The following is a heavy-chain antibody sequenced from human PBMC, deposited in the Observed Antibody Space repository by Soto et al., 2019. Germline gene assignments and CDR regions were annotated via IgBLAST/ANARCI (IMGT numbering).Heavy chain of an antibody. Sequence: QDQLVQSGAEVKKPGASVKISCEASGYTFTSHGISWVRQAPGQGLEWLGWISTYNSRTHYAQKVQGRVTMTTDTSTSTAYLDLRSLTFEDTAVYYCARARYCASPSCYKHYYYGMDTWGQGTTVTVSS. V-gene: IGHV1-18*04. CDR3: ARARYCASPSCYKHYYYGMDT. J-gene: IGHJ6*02. CDR2: ISTYNSRT. D-gene: IGHD2-2*02. CDR1: GYTFTSHG.